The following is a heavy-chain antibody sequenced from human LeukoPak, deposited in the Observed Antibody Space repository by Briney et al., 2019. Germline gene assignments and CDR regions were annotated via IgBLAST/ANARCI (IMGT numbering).Heavy chain of an antibody. CDR3: ATARAGAAFRWFDP. Sequence: SETLSLTCAVYGGSFSGYYWSWIRQPLGKGLEWIGEINHSGSTNYNPSLKSRVTISVDTSKNQFSLKLSSVTAADTAVYYCATARAGAAFRWFDPWGQGTLVTVSS. D-gene: IGHD6-19*01. CDR2: INHSGST. CDR1: GGSFSGYY. V-gene: IGHV4-34*01. J-gene: IGHJ5*02.